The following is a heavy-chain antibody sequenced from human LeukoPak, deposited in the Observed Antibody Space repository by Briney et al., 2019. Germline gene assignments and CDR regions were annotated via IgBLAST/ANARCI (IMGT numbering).Heavy chain of an antibody. V-gene: IGHV1-69*06. Sequence: VASVKVSCKASGGTFSSYAISWVRQAPGQGLEWMGGIIPIFGTANYAQKFQGRVTITADKSTSTAYMELSSLRSEDTAVYYCASPRGYDSSGYYQTIDYWGQGTLVTVSS. CDR2: IIPIFGTA. J-gene: IGHJ4*02. CDR1: GGTFSSYA. D-gene: IGHD3-22*01. CDR3: ASPRGYDSSGYYQTIDY.